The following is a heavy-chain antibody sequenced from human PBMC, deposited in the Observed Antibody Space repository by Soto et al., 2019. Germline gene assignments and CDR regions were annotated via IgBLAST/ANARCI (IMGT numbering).Heavy chain of an antibody. CDR1: GFTFSSYS. CDR3: ARWRDDFWSGYYSYYYMDV. Sequence: EVQLVESGGGLVQPGGSLRLSCAASGFTFSSYSMNWVRQAPGKGLEWVSYISSSSSTIYYADSVKGRFTISRDNAKNSLYLQMNSLRAEDTAVYYCARWRDDFWSGYYSYYYMDVWGKGTTVTVSS. V-gene: IGHV3-48*01. J-gene: IGHJ6*03. D-gene: IGHD3-3*01. CDR2: ISSSSSTI.